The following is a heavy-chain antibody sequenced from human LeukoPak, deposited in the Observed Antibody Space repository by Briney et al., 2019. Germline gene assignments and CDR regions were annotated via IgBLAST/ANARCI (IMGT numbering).Heavy chain of an antibody. J-gene: IGHJ1*01. CDR3: AKDIPEYFGYFQH. D-gene: IGHD2-2*02. Sequence: PGGSLRLSCAASGFTFSSYGMHWVRQAPGKGLERVAFIRYDGSNKYYADSVKGRFTISRDNSKNTLYLQMNSLRAKDTAVYYCAKDIPEYFGYFQHWGQGTLVTVSS. CDR2: IRYDGSNK. CDR1: GFTFSSYG. V-gene: IGHV3-30*02.